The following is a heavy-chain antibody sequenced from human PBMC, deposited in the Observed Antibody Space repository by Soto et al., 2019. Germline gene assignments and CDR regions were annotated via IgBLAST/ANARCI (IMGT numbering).Heavy chain of an antibody. D-gene: IGHD3-22*01. CDR2: XXVYNGNT. V-gene: IGHV1-18*01. Sequence: GASVQVSCQASGYTFTSYGISWVRQAPGQGLEWXXXXXVYNGNTNYAQKLQGRVTMTTDTSTSTAYMELRSLRSDDTAVYYCARDSPNYYDSSGYYSENYYYYGMDVWGQGTTVTVAS. CDR3: ARDSPNYYDSSGYYSENYYYYGMDV. J-gene: IGHJ6*02. CDR1: GYTFTSYG.